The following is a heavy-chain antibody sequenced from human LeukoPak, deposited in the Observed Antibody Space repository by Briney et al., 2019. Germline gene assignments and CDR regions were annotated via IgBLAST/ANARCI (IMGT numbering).Heavy chain of an antibody. CDR1: AFTFSTYG. CDR3: AKDRHPARTDGYYFDY. V-gene: IGHV3-30*18. D-gene: IGHD1-14*01. CDR2: ISYDANNK. Sequence: PGGSLRLSCAASAFTFSTYGMHWVRQAPGKGLEWVAVISYDANNKYYADSVKGRFTISRDNSKNTLYLQMSSLKAEDTAVYYCAKDRHPARTDGYYFDYWGQGTPVTVSS. J-gene: IGHJ4*02.